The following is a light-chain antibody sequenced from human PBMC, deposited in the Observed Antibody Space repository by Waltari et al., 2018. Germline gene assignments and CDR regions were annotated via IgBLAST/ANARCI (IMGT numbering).Light chain of an antibody. CDR1: SGHSSYA. Sequence: QLVLTQSPSASASLGASVKLTCTLSSGHSSYAIAWHQQQPEKGPRYLMKVNSDGSHTKVDGIPDRFSGSSSGAERYLTISSLQSEDEADYYCQTWGTGIGVFGGGTQLTVL. CDR3: QTWGTGIGV. V-gene: IGLV4-69*02. CDR2: VNSDGSH. J-gene: IGLJ7*01.